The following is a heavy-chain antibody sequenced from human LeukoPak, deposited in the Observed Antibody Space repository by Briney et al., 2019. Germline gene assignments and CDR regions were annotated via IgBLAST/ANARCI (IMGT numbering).Heavy chain of an antibody. CDR1: GGSISSYY. D-gene: IGHD1-1*01. CDR2: IYCSGST. V-gene: IGHV4-59*01. Sequence: SETLSLTCTVSGGSISSYYWSWIRQPPGKGLEWIGYIYCSGSTNYNPSLKSRVTISVDTSKNQFSLKLSSVTAADTAVYYCARTTTWYFDLWGRGTLVTVSS. CDR3: ARTTTWYFDL. J-gene: IGHJ2*01.